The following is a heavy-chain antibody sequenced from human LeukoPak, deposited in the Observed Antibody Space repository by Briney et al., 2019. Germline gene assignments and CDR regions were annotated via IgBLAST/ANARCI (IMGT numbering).Heavy chain of an antibody. CDR1: GFTFSSYW. CDR3: ARGQLELLSDYYYYMDV. CDR2: IKQGGSEK. V-gene: IGHV3-7*01. J-gene: IGHJ6*03. Sequence: GGSLRLSCAASGFTFSSYWMSWVRQAPGKGLDWVANIKQGGSEKYYVDSVKGRFTISRDNAKNSLYLQMNSLRAEDTAVYYCARGQLELLSDYYYYMDVWGKGTTVTVSS. D-gene: IGHD1-1*01.